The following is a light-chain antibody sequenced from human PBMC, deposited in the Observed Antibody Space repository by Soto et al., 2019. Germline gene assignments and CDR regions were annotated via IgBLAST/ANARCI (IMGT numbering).Light chain of an antibody. Sequence: QSALTQPASVSGSPGQSITISCTGTSSDVGSYNVVSWYQQHPGTAPKLMIYEGSTRPSGVSNRFSGSKSGNTASLTISGLQAEDEADYYCCSYAGSSTYVFGTGTKVTVL. J-gene: IGLJ1*01. V-gene: IGLV2-23*01. CDR2: EGS. CDR3: CSYAGSSTYV. CDR1: SSDVGSYNV.